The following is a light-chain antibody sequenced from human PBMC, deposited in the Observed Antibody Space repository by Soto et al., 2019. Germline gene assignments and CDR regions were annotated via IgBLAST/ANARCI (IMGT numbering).Light chain of an antibody. CDR3: QQYDSLPLLFT. J-gene: IGKJ3*01. CDR2: DAS. V-gene: IGKV1-33*01. Sequence: DIQMTQSPSSLSASVGDRVTITCQASQDITNYLNWYQQKPGKAPKLLIYDASNLETGVPSRFSGSGSGTDFTFTISSLQPEDIATYYCQQYDSLPLLFTFGPGTKVDIK. CDR1: QDITNY.